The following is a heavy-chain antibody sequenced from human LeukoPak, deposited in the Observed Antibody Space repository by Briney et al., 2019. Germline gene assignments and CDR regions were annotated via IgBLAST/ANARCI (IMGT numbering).Heavy chain of an antibody. V-gene: IGHV4-59*01. CDR3: ARVSAAIRYYYYYGMDV. CDR1: GGSISSYY. D-gene: IGHD2-2*02. J-gene: IGHJ6*02. CDR2: IYHSGST. Sequence: SETLSLTCTVSGGSISSYYWSWIRQPPGKGLEWIGYIYHSGSTNYNPSLKSRVTISVDTSKNQFSLKLSSVTAADTAVYYCARVSAAIRYYYYYGMDVWGQGTTVTVSS.